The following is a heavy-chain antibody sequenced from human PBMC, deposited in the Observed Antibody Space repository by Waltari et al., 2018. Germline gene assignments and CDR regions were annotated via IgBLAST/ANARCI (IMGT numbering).Heavy chain of an antibody. CDR3: ASHRPGGYGMDV. D-gene: IGHD2-15*01. Sequence: EVQLVESGGGLVQRGGSLRLSCAASGFTFSSYWMHWVRQVPGKGLVWVSAITSEGGRTRYADSVKGRFTISRDNAKNTLYLQMNSLRADDTAVYYCASHRPGGYGMDVWGHGTTVTVSS. J-gene: IGHJ6*02. CDR1: GFTFSSYW. CDR2: ITSEGGRT. V-gene: IGHV3-74*01.